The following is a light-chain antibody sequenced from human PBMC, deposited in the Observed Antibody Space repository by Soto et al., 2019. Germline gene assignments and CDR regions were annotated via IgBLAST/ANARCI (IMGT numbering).Light chain of an antibody. CDR2: DVT. J-gene: IGLJ1*01. CDR3: SSYAGSNNFV. V-gene: IGLV2-11*01. CDR1: SSDVGGYNC. Sequence: QSVLTQPRSVSGSPGQSVTISCTGTSSDVGGYNCVSWYQQHPGKAPKLMIYDVTKRPSGVPDRFSGSKSGDTASLTISGLQADDEADYYCSSYAGSNNFVFGTGTKVTVL.